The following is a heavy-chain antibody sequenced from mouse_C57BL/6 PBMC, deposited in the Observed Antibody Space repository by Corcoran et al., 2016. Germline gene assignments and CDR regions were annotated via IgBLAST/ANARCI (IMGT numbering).Heavy chain of an antibody. J-gene: IGHJ4*01. CDR3: ARRENWDGAMDD. CDR1: GYTFTDYY. D-gene: IGHD4-1*01. Sequence: EVQLQQSGPELVKPGASVKISCKASGYTFTDYYMNWVKQSHGKSLEWIGDINPNNGGTSYNQKFKGKATLTVDKSSSTAYMELRSLTSEDSAVYYCARRENWDGAMDDWGQGTSVTVAS. V-gene: IGHV1-26*01. CDR2: INPNNGGT.